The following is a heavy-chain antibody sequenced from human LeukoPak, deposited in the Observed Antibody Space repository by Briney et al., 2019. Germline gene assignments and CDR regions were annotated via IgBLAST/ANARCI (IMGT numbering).Heavy chain of an antibody. D-gene: IGHD3-22*01. V-gene: IGHV3-23*01. Sequence: GGSLRLSCAASAFTFSSYAMNWVRQAPGKGLEWVSGISGGGGSTYYADSVKGRFIISRDNSKNTLYLQMNSLRAEDTAVYYCARDISGYYYFDYWGQGTLVTVSS. CDR1: AFTFSSYA. CDR3: ARDISGYYYFDY. CDR2: ISGGGGST. J-gene: IGHJ4*02.